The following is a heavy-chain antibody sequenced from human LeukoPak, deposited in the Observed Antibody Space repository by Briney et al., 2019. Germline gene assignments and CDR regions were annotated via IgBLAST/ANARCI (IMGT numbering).Heavy chain of an antibody. Sequence: PSETLSLTCAVYGGSFSGYYRSWIRQPPGKGLEWIGSIYYSGSTYYNPSLKSRVTISVDTSKNQFSLKLSSVTAADTAVYYCARQHALMVYAMSPNYMDVWGKGTTVTVSS. CDR3: ARQHALMVYAMSPNYMDV. V-gene: IGHV4-34*01. CDR2: IYYSGST. D-gene: IGHD2-8*01. CDR1: GGSFSGYY. J-gene: IGHJ6*03.